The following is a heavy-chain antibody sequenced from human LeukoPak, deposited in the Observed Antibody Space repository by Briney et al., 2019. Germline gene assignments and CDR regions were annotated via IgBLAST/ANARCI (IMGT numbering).Heavy chain of an antibody. D-gene: IGHD2-2*01. V-gene: IGHV4-30-2*01. Sequence: TLSLTCAVSGGSISSGGYSWSWIRQPPGKGLEWIGYIYHSGSTYYNPSLKSRVTISVDTSKNQFSLKLSSVTAADTAVYYCAIVVVPAAPYYYYYMDVWGKGTTVTVSS. CDR2: IYHSGST. CDR3: AIVVVPAAPYYYYYMDV. CDR1: GGSISSGGYS. J-gene: IGHJ6*03.